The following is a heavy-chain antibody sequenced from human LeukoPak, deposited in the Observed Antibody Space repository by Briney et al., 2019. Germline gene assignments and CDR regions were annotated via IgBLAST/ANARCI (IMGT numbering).Heavy chain of an antibody. CDR3: AKASAMIVVVSKHFDY. CDR2: ISSSGSTI. Sequence: GGSLRLSCAASGFTFSSYEMNWVRQAPGKGLEWVSYISSSGSTIYYADSVKGRFTISRDNAKNSLYLRMNSLRAEDTAVYYCAKASAMIVVVSKHFDYWGQGTLVTVSS. D-gene: IGHD3-22*01. J-gene: IGHJ4*02. V-gene: IGHV3-48*03. CDR1: GFTFSSYE.